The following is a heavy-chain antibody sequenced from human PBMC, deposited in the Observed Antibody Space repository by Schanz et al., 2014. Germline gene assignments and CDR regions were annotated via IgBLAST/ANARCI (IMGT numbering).Heavy chain of an antibody. CDR2: IRNDGNNK. Sequence: QVQLVESGGGVVQPGGSLRLPCAASGFTFSFSGMQWVRQAPGKGLEWVAFIRNDGNNKYYADSVKGRFTISRDNSKNTLYLQMSSLRGEDTAVYYCAKAPYADYGYFHHWGQGTLVTVSS. CDR1: GFTFSFSG. J-gene: IGHJ4*02. CDR3: AKAPYADYGYFHH. V-gene: IGHV3-30*02. D-gene: IGHD4-17*01.